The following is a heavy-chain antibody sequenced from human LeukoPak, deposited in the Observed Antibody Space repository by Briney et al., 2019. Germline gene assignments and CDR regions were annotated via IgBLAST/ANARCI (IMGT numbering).Heavy chain of an antibody. Sequence: GGSLRLSCAVSGFTLSNYGMSWVRQAPGKGLGWVAGISGSGGSTNYADSVKGRFTISRDNPKNTLYLQMNSLRAEDTAVYFCAKRGVVIRVVLVGFHKEAYYFDSWGQGALVTVSS. CDR3: AKRGVVIRVVLVGFHKEAYYFDS. D-gene: IGHD3-10*01. J-gene: IGHJ4*02. V-gene: IGHV3-23*01. CDR1: GFTLSNYG. CDR2: ISGSGGST.